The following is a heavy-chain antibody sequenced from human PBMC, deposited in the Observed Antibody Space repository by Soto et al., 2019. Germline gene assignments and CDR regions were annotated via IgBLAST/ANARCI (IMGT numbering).Heavy chain of an antibody. CDR3: RLPVRFGELFYYGMDV. CDR2: ISGSGGST. Sequence: GGSLRLSCAASGFTFSSYAMSWVRQTPGKGLEWVSAISGSGGSTYYADSVKGRFTISRDNSKNTLYLQMNSLRAEDTAVYYCRLPVRFGELFYYGMDVWGQGTTVTVSS. CDR1: GFTFSSYA. D-gene: IGHD3-10*01. V-gene: IGHV3-23*01. J-gene: IGHJ6*02.